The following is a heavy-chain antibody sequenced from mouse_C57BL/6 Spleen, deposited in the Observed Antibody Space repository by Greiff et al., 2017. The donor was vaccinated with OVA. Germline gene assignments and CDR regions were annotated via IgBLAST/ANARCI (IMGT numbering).Heavy chain of an antibody. CDR3: ARGEGGSSGFDY. V-gene: IGHV1-52*01. Sequence: QVQLQQSGAELVRPGSSVKLSCKASGYTFTSYWMHWVKQRPIQGLEWIGNIDPSDSETHYNQKFKDKATLTVDKSSSTAYMQLSSLTSEDSAVYYCARGEGGSSGFDYWGQGTTLTVSS. J-gene: IGHJ2*01. CDR1: GYTFTSYW. D-gene: IGHD3-2*02. CDR2: IDPSDSET.